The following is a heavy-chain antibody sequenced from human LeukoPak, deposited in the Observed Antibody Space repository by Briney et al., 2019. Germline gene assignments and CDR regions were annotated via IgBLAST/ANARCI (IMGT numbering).Heavy chain of an antibody. CDR2: ISGRGGST. D-gene: IGHD2-8*01. J-gene: IGHJ4*02. CDR1: GFTFSSYA. Sequence: GGSLRLSCAASGFTFSSYAMSWVRQAPGKGLEWVSAISGRGGSTYYADSVKCRFTISRDNSKNPLYLQMNSLRAEDTAVYYCAQRHQHCTNGVCYSYFDYWGQGTLVTVSS. V-gene: IGHV3-23*01. CDR3: AQRHQHCTNGVCYSYFDY.